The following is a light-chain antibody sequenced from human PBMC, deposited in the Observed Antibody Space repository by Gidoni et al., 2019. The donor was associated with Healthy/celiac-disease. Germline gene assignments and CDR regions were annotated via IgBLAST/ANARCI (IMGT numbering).Light chain of an antibody. Sequence: EIVLTQPPGTLSLSPGERATLSCRASQSVSSSYLAWYQQKPGLAPRLLIYGASSRATGIPDRFSGSGSGTDFTLTISRLEPEDFAVYYCQQYGSSPWTFGPGTKVEIK. CDR3: QQYGSSPWT. J-gene: IGKJ1*01. CDR1: QSVSSSY. V-gene: IGKV3-20*01. CDR2: GAS.